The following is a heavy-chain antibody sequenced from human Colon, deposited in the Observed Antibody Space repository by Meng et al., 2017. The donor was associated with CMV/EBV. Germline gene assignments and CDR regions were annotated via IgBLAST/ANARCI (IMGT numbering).Heavy chain of an antibody. CDR2: ISKSDTYI. Sequence: QLVECRVGLVTPGGFLRLSFEVSGFPFSDYRMNWFRQAPGKGLEWVSSISKSDTYIFSKDSVTGRFTISRDNARNSVYLQMNSLRVEDKAVYYCVTYAQEAYFEYWGQGTLVTVSS. CDR3: VTYAQEAYFEY. J-gene: IGHJ4*02. D-gene: IGHD2-21*01. CDR1: GFPFSDYR. V-gene: IGHV3-21*04.